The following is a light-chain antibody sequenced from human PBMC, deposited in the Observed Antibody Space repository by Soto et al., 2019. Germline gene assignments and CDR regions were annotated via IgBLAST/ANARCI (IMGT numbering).Light chain of an antibody. V-gene: IGKV3D-20*01. CDR2: EAS. CDR3: QQYISSPPT. J-gene: IGKJ1*01. CDR1: QSVSSRY. Sequence: PGERATLSCGANQSVSSRYVAWYQQKPGLAPRLLIYEASRRDTGIPGRFSGSGSGTDFTLTISRLEPEDFTVYYCQQYISSPPTFGQGPKVELK.